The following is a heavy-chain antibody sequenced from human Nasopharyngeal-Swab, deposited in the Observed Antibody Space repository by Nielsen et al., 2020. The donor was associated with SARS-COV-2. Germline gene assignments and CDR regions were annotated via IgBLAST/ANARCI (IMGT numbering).Heavy chain of an antibody. Sequence: RQAPGKGLEWIGYIYYSGSTNYNPSLKSRVTISVGTSKNQFSLKLSSVTAADTAVYYCARALGSIAARPRFDPWGQGTLVTVSS. J-gene: IGHJ5*02. CDR3: ARALGSIAARPRFDP. CDR2: IYYSGST. D-gene: IGHD6-6*01. V-gene: IGHV4-59*01.